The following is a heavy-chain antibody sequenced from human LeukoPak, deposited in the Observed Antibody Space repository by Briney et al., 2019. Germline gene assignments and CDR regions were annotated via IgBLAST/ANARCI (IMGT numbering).Heavy chain of an antibody. CDR1: GFTFSNAW. CDR3: AKGLFHIYGDSHSNFDY. D-gene: IGHD4-17*01. Sequence: PGGSLRLSCAASGFTFSNAWMNWVRQARGKGLQWVSLISGSGGSTYYAASVKGRFTISRDNSKNTLYLQMTSLRVEDTAIYYCAKGLFHIYGDSHSNFDYWGQGALVTVSS. V-gene: IGHV3-23*01. CDR2: ISGSGGST. J-gene: IGHJ4*02.